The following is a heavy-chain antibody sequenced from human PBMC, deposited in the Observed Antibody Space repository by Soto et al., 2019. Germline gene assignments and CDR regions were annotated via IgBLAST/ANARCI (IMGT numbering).Heavy chain of an antibody. Sequence: ASVKVSCKASGYTFTSYGISWVRQAPGQGLEWMGWISAYNGNTNYAQKLQGRVTMTTDTSTSTAYMELRSLRSDDTAVYYCARDYRAPIVGATFDYWGQGTLVTVSS. V-gene: IGHV1-18*01. CDR2: ISAYNGNT. D-gene: IGHD1-26*01. CDR1: GYTFTSYG. CDR3: ARDYRAPIVGATFDY. J-gene: IGHJ4*02.